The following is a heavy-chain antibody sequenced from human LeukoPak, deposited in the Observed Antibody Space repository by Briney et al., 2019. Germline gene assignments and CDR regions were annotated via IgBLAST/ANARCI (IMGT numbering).Heavy chain of an antibody. CDR1: GYTFTSYY. D-gene: IGHD3-3*01. V-gene: IGHV1-46*04. J-gene: IGHJ6*03. CDR2: INPSGGST. CDR3: ARDPSAYDLAASGYYYYYMDV. Sequence: ASVKVSCTASGYTFTSYYMHWVRQAPGQGLEWMGIINPSGGSTSYAQKLQGRVTMTRDTSTSTVYMELSSLRSEDTAVYYCARDPSAYDLAASGYYYYYMDVWGKGTTVTVSS.